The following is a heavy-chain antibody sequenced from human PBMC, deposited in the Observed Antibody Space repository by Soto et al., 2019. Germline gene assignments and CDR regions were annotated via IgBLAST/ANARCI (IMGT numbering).Heavy chain of an antibody. J-gene: IGHJ4*02. CDR3: AKNQERELPRVIDF. CDR1: GLTFSNYA. Sequence: EVRLLESGGGLVKPGGSLRHSCATSGLTFSNYAMSWVRQAPGGGLEWVSSMSGSSSTTYYADSVRGRFTISRDRSKNTLYLQMSSLRAEDTALYYCAKNQERELPRVIDFWGQGTLVTDSS. V-gene: IGHV3-23*01. D-gene: IGHD1-7*01. CDR2: MSGSSSTT.